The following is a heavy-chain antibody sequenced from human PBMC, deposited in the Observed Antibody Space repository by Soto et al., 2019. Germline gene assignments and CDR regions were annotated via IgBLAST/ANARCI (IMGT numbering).Heavy chain of an antibody. J-gene: IGHJ5*02. CDR2: INPNSGGT. CDR3: ARQGSGSNWLDP. V-gene: IGHV1-2*02. Sequence: ASVKVSCKASGYIFTVYYMPWVRQAPGQGLEWMGWINPNSGGTNYAQKFQGRVTMTRDTSIRTAYMELSRLRSDDTAVYYCARQGSGSNWLDPWGQGTLVTVSS. D-gene: IGHD3-10*01. CDR1: GYIFTVYY.